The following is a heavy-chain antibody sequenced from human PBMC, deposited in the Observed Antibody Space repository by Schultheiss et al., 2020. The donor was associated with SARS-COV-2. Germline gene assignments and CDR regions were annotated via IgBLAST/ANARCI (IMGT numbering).Heavy chain of an antibody. CDR2: ISGSGGST. V-gene: IGHV3-23*01. J-gene: IGHJ3*02. CDR3: AKDTDSAPSAFDI. CDR1: GFTFSSYA. D-gene: IGHD4-11*01. Sequence: GGSLRLSCAASGFTFSSYAMSWVRQAPGKGLEWISAISGSGGSTYYADSVKGRFTISRDNSKNTLYLQMNSLRAEDTALYYCAKDTDSAPSAFDIWGQGTTVTVSS.